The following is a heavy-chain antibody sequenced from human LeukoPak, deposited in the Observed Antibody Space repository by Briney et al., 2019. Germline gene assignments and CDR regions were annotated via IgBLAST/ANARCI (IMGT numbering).Heavy chain of an antibody. CDR3: ARVTAAADIWNYYYYYMDV. CDR2: IYYSGST. CDR1: GGSISSSSYY. V-gene: IGHV4-39*07. D-gene: IGHD6-13*01. J-gene: IGHJ6*03. Sequence: PSETLSLTCTVSGGSISSSSYYWGWIRQPPGKGLEWIGSIYYSGSTYYNPSLKSRVTISVDTSKNQFSLKLSSVTAADTAVYYCARVTAAADIWNYYYYYMDVWGKGTTVTVSS.